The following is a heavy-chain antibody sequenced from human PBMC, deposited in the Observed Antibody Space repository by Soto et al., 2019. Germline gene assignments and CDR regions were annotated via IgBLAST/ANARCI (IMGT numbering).Heavy chain of an antibody. Sequence: EVQLVESGGGLVQPGRSLRLSCAASGFIFDDYAMHWCRQAPGKGLEWVSSISWNSGTIVYADSVKGRFTISRDNAKNSLYLQMNSLRTVDTAFYYCTKGRSTSCFAPVDYWGQGTLVTVSS. D-gene: IGHD2-2*01. V-gene: IGHV3-9*01. J-gene: IGHJ4*02. CDR2: ISWNSGTI. CDR3: TKGRSTSCFAPVDY. CDR1: GFIFDDYA.